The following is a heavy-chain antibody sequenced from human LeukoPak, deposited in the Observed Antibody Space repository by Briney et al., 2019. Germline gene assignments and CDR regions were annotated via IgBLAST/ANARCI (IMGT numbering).Heavy chain of an antibody. J-gene: IGHJ4*02. CDR1: GGSSSSYY. Sequence: SETLSLTCTVSGGSSSSYYWSWIRQPPGKGLEWIGYIYYSGSTNYNPSLKSRVTISVDTSKNQFSLKLSSVTAADTAVYYCARRRYDFWSGYPFDYWGQGTLVTVSS. CDR3: ARRRYDFWSGYPFDY. CDR2: IYYSGST. D-gene: IGHD3-3*01. V-gene: IGHV4-59*01.